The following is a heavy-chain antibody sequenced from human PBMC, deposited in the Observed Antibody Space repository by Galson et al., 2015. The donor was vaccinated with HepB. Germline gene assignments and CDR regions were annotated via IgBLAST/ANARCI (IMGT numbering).Heavy chain of an antibody. Sequence: SVKVSCKASGYTFTNYDINWVRQATGQGLEWMGWMNPNSGNTGYPQKFQGRVTMTRNTSISTGYMELSSLRSEDTAVYYCARGPLDSSGWTFDIWGQGTMVTVSS. CDR1: GYTFTNYD. CDR3: ARGPLDSSGWTFDI. CDR2: MNPNSGNT. D-gene: IGHD6-19*01. V-gene: IGHV1-8*01. J-gene: IGHJ3*02.